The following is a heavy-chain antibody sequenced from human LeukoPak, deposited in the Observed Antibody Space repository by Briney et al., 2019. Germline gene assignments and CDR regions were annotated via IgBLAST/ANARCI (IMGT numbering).Heavy chain of an antibody. CDR2: IYHSGST. J-gene: IGHJ6*04. CDR3: ARDKALGYYGLDV. V-gene: IGHV4-38-2*02. Sequence: SETLSLTCAVSGYSISSGYYRGWIRQPPGKGLEWIGSIYHSGSTYYNPSLKSRVTISVDKSKNQFSLKLSSVTAADTAVYYCARDKALGYYGLDVWGKGTTVTDSS. CDR1: GYSISSGYY.